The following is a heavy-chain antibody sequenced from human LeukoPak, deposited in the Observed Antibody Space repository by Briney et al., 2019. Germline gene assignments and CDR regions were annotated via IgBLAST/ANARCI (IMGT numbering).Heavy chain of an antibody. CDR2: ISYDGGNK. D-gene: IGHD2-2*01. Sequence: GRSLRLSCAASGFTFSSYAMHWVRQAPGKGLEWVAVISYDGGNKYYADSVKGRFTISRDNSKNTLYLQMNSLRAEDTAVYYCARDYCSSTSCYGGDYWGQGTLVTVSS. J-gene: IGHJ4*02. CDR3: ARDYCSSTSCYGGDY. CDR1: GFTFSSYA. V-gene: IGHV3-30-3*01.